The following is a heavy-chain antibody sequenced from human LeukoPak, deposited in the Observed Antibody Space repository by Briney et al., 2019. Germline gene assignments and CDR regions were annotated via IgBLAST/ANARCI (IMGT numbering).Heavy chain of an antibody. CDR1: GDSVSSNSAA. Sequence: SQALSLTCAISGDSVSSNSAAWNWIRESPSRGLVWLGRTYYRSKWYNDSAASVRSRITINPDTSKNQFSLQLNSVTPEDTAVYYCARGPGLRMGAFDIWGQGTVVSVSS. CDR2: TYYRSKWYN. J-gene: IGHJ3*02. V-gene: IGHV6-1*01. D-gene: IGHD4-17*01. CDR3: ARGPGLRMGAFDI.